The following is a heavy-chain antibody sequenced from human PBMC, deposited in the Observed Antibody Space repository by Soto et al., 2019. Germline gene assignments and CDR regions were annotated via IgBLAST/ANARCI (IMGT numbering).Heavy chain of an antibody. CDR3: ARASPPRITIFGVVIMPSPGY. J-gene: IGHJ4*02. CDR1: GFTFSSYS. CDR2: ISSSSSTI. V-gene: IGHV3-48*01. D-gene: IGHD3-3*01. Sequence: GSLRLSCAASGFTFSSYSMNWVRQAPGKGLEWVSYISSSSSTIYYADSVKGRFTISRDNAKNSLYLQMNSLRAEDTAVYYCARASPPRITIFGVVIMPSPGYWGQGTLVTVSS.